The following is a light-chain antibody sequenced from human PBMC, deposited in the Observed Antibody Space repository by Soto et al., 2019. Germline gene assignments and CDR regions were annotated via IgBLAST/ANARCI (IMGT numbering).Light chain of an antibody. J-gene: IGKJ2*01. V-gene: IGKV1-9*01. CDR1: QGIASH. Sequence: IQLTQSPSSLSASVGDRVTITCRASQGIASHLVWYQQKPGKAPKLLIYAASTLQSGVPSRFSGGGSGTDFTLTISSLQPEDFATYYCQQSYSTPYTFGQGTKLEIK. CDR2: AAS. CDR3: QQSYSTPYT.